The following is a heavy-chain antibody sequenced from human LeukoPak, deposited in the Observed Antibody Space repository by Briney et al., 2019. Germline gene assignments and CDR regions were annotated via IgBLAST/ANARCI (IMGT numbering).Heavy chain of an antibody. Sequence: SETLSLTCTVSGGSISSSSYYWGWIRQPPGKGLEWIGSIYYSGSTYYNPSLKSRVTISVDTSKNQFSLKLSSVTAADTAVYYCARDKEGGSQQLDYFDYWGQGTLVTVSS. D-gene: IGHD6-13*01. J-gene: IGHJ4*02. CDR2: IYYSGST. V-gene: IGHV4-39*07. CDR1: GGSISSSSYY. CDR3: ARDKEGGSQQLDYFDY.